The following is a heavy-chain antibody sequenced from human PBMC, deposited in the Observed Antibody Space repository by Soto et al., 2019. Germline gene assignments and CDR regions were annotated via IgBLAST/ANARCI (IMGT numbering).Heavy chain of an antibody. V-gene: IGHV3-30-3*01. D-gene: IGHD5-12*01. J-gene: IGHJ4*02. Sequence: QVQLVESGGGVVQPGRSLRLSCAASGFTFSSYAMHWVRQAPGKGLEWVAVISYDGSNKYYADSVKGRFTISRDNSKNTLYLQMNSLRAEDTAVYYCARVDSGYDSLDYWGQGTLVTVSS. CDR1: GFTFSSYA. CDR3: ARVDSGYDSLDY. CDR2: ISYDGSNK.